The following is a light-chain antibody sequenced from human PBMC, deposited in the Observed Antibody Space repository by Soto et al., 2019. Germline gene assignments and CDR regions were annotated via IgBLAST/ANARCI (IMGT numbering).Light chain of an antibody. CDR2: DVS. V-gene: IGLV2-14*01. CDR3: SSYTSSSTRV. J-gene: IGLJ1*01. Sequence: VLTQPASVSGSPGQSITISCTGTSRDVGGYNYVSWYQQHPGKAPKLMIYDVSNRPSGVSNRFSGSKSGNTASLTISGLQAEDEADYYCSSYTSSSTRVFGTGTKVTVL. CDR1: SRDVGGYNY.